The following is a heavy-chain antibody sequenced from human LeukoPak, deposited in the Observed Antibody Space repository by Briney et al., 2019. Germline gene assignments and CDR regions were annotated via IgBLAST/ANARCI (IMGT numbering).Heavy chain of an antibody. Sequence: SETLSLTCTVSGGSISSDYWGWIRPPPRKGLEWVGYIYYSGSTNYNPSLTSRVTISVDTSTNTFSPKLGSVTAADTGVYYCARGFYGSGSYSPTYYYMDVWGKGTTVTISS. CDR2: IYYSGST. V-gene: IGHV4-59*01. CDR3: ARGFYGSGSYSPTYYYMDV. D-gene: IGHD3-10*01. CDR1: GGSISSDY. J-gene: IGHJ6*03.